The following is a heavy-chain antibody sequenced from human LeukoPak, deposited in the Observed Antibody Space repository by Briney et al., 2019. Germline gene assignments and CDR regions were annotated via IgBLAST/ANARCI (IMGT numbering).Heavy chain of an antibody. D-gene: IGHD5/OR15-5a*01. CDR1: GFTFSTYG. J-gene: IGHJ4*02. CDR2: IRYDGSNK. CDR3: AIGGGGVYDGYSD. Sequence: PGGSLRLSCAASGFTFSTYGMHWVRQAPDKGLEWVAFIRYDGSNKYYADSVKGRFTISRDNSKNTLYLQMNSLRADDTAVYYCAIGGGGVYDGYSDWGQGTLVIVSS. V-gene: IGHV3-30*02.